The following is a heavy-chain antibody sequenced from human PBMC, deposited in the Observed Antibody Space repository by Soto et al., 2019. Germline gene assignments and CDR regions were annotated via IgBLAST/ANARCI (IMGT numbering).Heavy chain of an antibody. CDR1: GFSFDDYA. CDR2: ISGSGDNT. V-gene: IGHV3-23*01. CDR3: AKGHYSGYDLAYFDY. J-gene: IGHJ4*02. Sequence: EVQLLESGGGLVQPGGSLRLSCAASGFSFDDYAMTWVRQAAGKGLEWVSAISGSGDNTYYADSVKGRFTISRDNSKNTLYLQLNSLRAEDTAVYYCAKGHYSGYDLAYFDYWGQGTLVTVSS. D-gene: IGHD5-12*01.